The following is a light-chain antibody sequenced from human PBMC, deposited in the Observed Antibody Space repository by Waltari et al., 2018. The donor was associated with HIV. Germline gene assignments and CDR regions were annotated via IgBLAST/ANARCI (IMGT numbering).Light chain of an antibody. Sequence: HSALTQPASVSGSPGQSITISCTGSSSDVGRYDHVSWYQHHPGKAPKFMIYDVGKRPSGVSDRFSGSKSGNTASLTISGLQAEDEAEYYCSSYTNTNTYVFGTGTEVTVL. CDR2: DVG. CDR1: SSDVGRYDH. V-gene: IGLV2-14*03. J-gene: IGLJ1*01. CDR3: SSYTNTNTYV.